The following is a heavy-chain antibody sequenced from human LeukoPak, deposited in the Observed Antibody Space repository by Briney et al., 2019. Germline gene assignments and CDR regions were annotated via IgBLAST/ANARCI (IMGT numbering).Heavy chain of an antibody. Sequence: GGSLRLFCLGSGLLLNDHSMHWVRQSPGKGVEGVSGIYWNSDPIDYADSVRRRFTISRDTAKHSPYLQMNSLRADATALYYCTKDVLARGLDHWGQGTQVTVSS. J-gene: IGHJ4*02. V-gene: IGHV3-9*01. CDR3: TKDVLARGLDH. D-gene: IGHD3-3*02. CDR1: GLLLNDHS. CDR2: IYWNSDPI.